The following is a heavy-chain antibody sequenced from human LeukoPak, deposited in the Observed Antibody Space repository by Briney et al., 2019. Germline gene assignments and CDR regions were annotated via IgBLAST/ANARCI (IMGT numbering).Heavy chain of an antibody. Sequence: SETLSLTCTVSGGSISSGDYYWSWIRQPPGKGLEWIGYIYYSGSTYYNPSLKSRVTISVDTSKNQFSLKLSSVTAADTAVYYCARLVRGVTDFDYWGQGTLVTVSS. CDR1: GGSISSGDYY. J-gene: IGHJ4*02. CDR3: ARLVRGVTDFDY. D-gene: IGHD3-10*01. V-gene: IGHV4-30-4*01. CDR2: IYYSGST.